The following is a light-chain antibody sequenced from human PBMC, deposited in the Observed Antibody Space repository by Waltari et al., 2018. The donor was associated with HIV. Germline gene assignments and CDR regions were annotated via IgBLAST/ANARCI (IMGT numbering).Light chain of an antibody. Sequence: DIVMTQSPDSLAVSLGERATINCKSSQSVLYSSNNKNNLAWYQQKPGQPPQLLIYWASTRESGVPDRFSGSGSGTEFTLTISSLQAEDVAVYYCQQYYTTPFTFGHGTTVDIK. CDR3: QQYYTTPFT. J-gene: IGKJ3*01. V-gene: IGKV4-1*01. CDR1: QSVLYSSNNKNN. CDR2: WAS.